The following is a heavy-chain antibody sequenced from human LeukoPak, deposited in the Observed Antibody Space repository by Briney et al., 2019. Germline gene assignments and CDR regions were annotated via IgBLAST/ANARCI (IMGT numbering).Heavy chain of an antibody. CDR3: ASGIAGDGYSYGFAFDI. CDR1: GFTFDDYG. CDR2: INWNGGST. V-gene: IGHV3-20*04. Sequence: PGGSLRLSCAASGFTFDDYGMSWVRQAPGKGLEWVSGINWNGGSTGYADSVKGRFTISRDNAKNSLYLQMNSLRAEDTALYYCASGIAGDGYSYGFAFDIWGQGTMVTVSS. J-gene: IGHJ3*02. D-gene: IGHD5-18*01.